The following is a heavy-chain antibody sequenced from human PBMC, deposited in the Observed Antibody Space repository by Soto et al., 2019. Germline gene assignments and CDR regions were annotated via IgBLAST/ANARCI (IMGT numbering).Heavy chain of an antibody. J-gene: IGHJ3*02. CDR3: ARGSSFRGDFDI. CDR1: GGSVISSSW. CDR2: IYHAGSP. V-gene: IGHV4-4*02. Sequence: LSLTCGVSGGSVISSSWWTWVRQSPGKGLEWIGEIYHAGSPNYNPSFQSRISISLDRSKNSFSLRLTSVTAADAAIYYCARGSSFRGDFDIWGQGTTVTVSS. D-gene: IGHD2-21*01.